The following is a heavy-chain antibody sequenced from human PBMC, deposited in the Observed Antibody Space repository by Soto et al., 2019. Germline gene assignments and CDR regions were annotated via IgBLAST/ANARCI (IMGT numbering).Heavy chain of an antibody. Sequence: SETLSLTCTVSGGSVSSGSFYWSWIRQPPGKRLEWIGYIYYSGSSNYNPSLKSRVTISVDTSKNQFSLKLTSVTAADTAVYYCARDQVGIYYFDYWGQGTLVTVSS. V-gene: IGHV4-61*01. CDR1: GGSVSSGSFY. CDR3: ARDQVGIYYFDY. D-gene: IGHD2-21*01. CDR2: IYYSGSS. J-gene: IGHJ4*02.